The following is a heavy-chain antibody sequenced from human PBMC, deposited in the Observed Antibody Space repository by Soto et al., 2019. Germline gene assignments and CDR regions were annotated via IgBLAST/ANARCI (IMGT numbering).Heavy chain of an antibody. CDR1: CGSISRYD. CDR2: IYYSGST. D-gene: IGHD3-3*01. J-gene: IGHJ6*03. Sequence: SEPLSLTCTVSCGSISRYDWRWIRQPPGKGLEWIWYIYYSGSTYYNPSLKSRVTISVDTSKNQFSLKLSSVTAADTAVYYCARACTYDFWSGYPRRTYYYYYMHVWGKGTTVTVSS. CDR3: ARACTYDFWSGYPRRTYYYYYMHV. V-gene: IGHV4-59*12.